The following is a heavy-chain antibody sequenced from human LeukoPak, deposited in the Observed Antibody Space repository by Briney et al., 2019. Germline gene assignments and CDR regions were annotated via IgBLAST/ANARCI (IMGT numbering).Heavy chain of an antibody. CDR2: ISWNSGSI. CDR3: ARMAGAGYYFYMDV. D-gene: IGHD6-19*01. CDR1: GFTFDDYA. Sequence: PGGSLRLSCAASGFTFDDYAMHWVRQAPGKGLEWVSGISWNSGSIGYADSVKGRFTISRDNTKNSLYLQMNSLRAEDTALYYCARMAGAGYYFYMDVWGKGTTVTVSS. V-gene: IGHV3-9*01. J-gene: IGHJ6*03.